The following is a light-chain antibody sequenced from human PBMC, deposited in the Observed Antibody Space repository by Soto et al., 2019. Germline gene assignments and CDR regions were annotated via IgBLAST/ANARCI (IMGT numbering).Light chain of an antibody. J-gene: IGKJ1*01. Sequence: DTPMTQSPSTLSASVGDRVTITCRASQSISNCLAWYQQRPGRAPNLLIHTASTLKSGVPSRFSGSGSGTDFPLTISSLQPDDFATSSCQGYRSYSPSFGQGTKVQI. CDR3: QGYRSYSPS. CDR2: TAS. V-gene: IGKV1-5*03. CDR1: QSISNC.